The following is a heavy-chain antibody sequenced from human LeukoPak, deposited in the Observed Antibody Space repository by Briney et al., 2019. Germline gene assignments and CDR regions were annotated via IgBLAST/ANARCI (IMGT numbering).Heavy chain of an antibody. J-gene: IGHJ4*02. CDR2: ISSTGSTI. CDR3: ARGPFWSGYYDD. D-gene: IGHD3-3*01. Sequence: GGSLRLSCTASGFTFSNAWMSWIRQAPGKGLEWVSYISSTGSTIYYADSVKGRFTISRDNAKNSLYLQMNSLRAEDTAVYYCARGPFWSGYYDDWGQGTLVTVSS. V-gene: IGHV3-11*01. CDR1: GFTFSNAW.